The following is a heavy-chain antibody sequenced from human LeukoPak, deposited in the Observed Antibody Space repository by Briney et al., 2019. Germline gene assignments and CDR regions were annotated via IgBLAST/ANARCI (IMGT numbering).Heavy chain of an antibody. D-gene: IGHD1-26*01. V-gene: IGHV3-21*01. CDR1: GFTFSSYS. J-gene: IGHJ4*02. Sequence: GGSLRLSCAASGFTFSSYSMNWVRQAPGKGLEWVSSISSSSSYIYYADSVKGRFTISRDNAKNSLYLQMNSLRAEDTAVYYCARDDSNVVGATNAYFDYWGQGTLVTVSS. CDR2: ISSSSSYI. CDR3: ARDDSNVVGATNAYFDY.